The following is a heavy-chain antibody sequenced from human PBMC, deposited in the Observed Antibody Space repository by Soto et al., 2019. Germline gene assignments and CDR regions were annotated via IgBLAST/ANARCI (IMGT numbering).Heavy chain of an antibody. D-gene: IGHD3-10*01. Sequence: SETLSLTCTVSGGSISSSSYYWGWIRQPPGKGLEWIGSIYYSGSTYYNPSLKSRVTISVDTSKNQFSLKLSSVTAADTAVYYCARQRTRGPNAGYFDYWGQGTLVTVSS. CDR3: ARQRTRGPNAGYFDY. CDR2: IYYSGST. J-gene: IGHJ4*02. CDR1: GGSISSSSYY. V-gene: IGHV4-39*01.